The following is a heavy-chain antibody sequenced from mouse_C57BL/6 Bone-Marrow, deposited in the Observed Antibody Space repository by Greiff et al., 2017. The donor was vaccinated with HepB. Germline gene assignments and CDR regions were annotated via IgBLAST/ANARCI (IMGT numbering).Heavy chain of an antibody. Sequence: EVQLQQSGAELVRPGASVKLSCTASGFNIKDDYMHWVKQRPEQGLEWIGWIDPENGDTEYASKFQGKATITADTSSNTAYLQLSSLTSEDTAVYYCNTPYYGSSYWYFDVWGTGTTVTVSS. CDR1: GFNIKDDY. V-gene: IGHV14-4*01. J-gene: IGHJ1*03. CDR3: NTPYYGSSYWYFDV. D-gene: IGHD1-1*01. CDR2: IDPENGDT.